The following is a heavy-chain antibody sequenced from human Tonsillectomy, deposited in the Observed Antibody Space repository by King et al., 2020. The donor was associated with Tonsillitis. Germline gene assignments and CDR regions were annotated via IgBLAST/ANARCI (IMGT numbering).Heavy chain of an antibody. CDR3: ARGAATTPYYDFWSGYPALGYGMDV. Sequence: QLQESGPGLVKPSETLSLTCTVSGDSISSYYWSWIRQPPGKGPEWIGYIYYSGSTNYNPSLKSRVTISVDTSKNQFSLKLSSVTAADTAVYYCARGAATTPYYDFWSGYPALGYGMDVWGQGTTVTVSS. CDR2: IYYSGST. V-gene: IGHV4-59*01. CDR1: GDSISSYY. D-gene: IGHD3-3*01. J-gene: IGHJ6*02.